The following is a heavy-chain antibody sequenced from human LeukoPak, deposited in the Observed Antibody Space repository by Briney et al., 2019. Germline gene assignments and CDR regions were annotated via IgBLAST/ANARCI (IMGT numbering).Heavy chain of an antibody. J-gene: IGHJ4*02. Sequence: GGSLRLSCAASGFTFSSYWMSWVRQAPGKGLEWVANIKQDGSEKYYVDSVKGRFTISRDNAKNSLYLQMNSLRAADTAVYYCARVYHSSSGRAIDYWGQGILVTVSS. CDR2: IKQDGSEK. CDR3: ARVYHSSSGRAIDY. CDR1: GFTFSSYW. V-gene: IGHV3-7*01. D-gene: IGHD6-6*01.